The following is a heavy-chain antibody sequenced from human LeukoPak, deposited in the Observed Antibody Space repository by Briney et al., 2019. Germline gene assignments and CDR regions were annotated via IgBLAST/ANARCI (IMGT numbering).Heavy chain of an antibody. CDR1: GGSISSGGYY. CDR2: IFNSGST. J-gene: IGHJ4*02. D-gene: IGHD1-20*01. CDR3: AVARRYSWNYLDF. Sequence: SETLSLTCTVSGGSISSGGYYWSWIRPHPGKGLVGIEYIFNSGSTYYNPSLTSRVTISEDTSKNQFSLKLSAVTAADTAVYYCAVARRYSWNYLDFWGQGTLVTVSS. V-gene: IGHV4-31*03.